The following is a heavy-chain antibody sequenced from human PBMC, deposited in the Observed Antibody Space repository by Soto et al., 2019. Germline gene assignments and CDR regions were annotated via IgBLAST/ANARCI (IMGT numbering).Heavy chain of an antibody. CDR3: ASGVAGIAEDYFDY. CDR1: GGTFSSYT. V-gene: IGHV1-69*02. J-gene: IGHJ4*02. D-gene: IGHD6-13*01. CDR2: IIPILGIA. Sequence: QVQLVQSGAEVKKPGSSVKVSCNASGGTFSSYTISWVRQAPGQGLEWMGRIIPILGIANYAQKFQGRVTITADKSTSTAYMELSSLRSEDTAVYYCASGVAGIAEDYFDYWGQGTLVTVSS.